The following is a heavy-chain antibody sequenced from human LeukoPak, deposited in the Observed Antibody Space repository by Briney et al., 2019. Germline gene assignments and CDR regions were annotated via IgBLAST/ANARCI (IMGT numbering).Heavy chain of an antibody. Sequence: GGSLRLSCAASGFTFTDYYLSWVRQAPGKGLEWVANIKQDGSEKYYVDSVKGRFTISRDNAKNSLYLQMNSLRAEDTAVYYCASLLLGSGGPHFDYWGQGTLVTVSS. CDR2: IKQDGSEK. CDR3: ASLLLGSGGPHFDY. D-gene: IGHD2-15*01. J-gene: IGHJ4*02. V-gene: IGHV3-7*01. CDR1: GFTFTDYY.